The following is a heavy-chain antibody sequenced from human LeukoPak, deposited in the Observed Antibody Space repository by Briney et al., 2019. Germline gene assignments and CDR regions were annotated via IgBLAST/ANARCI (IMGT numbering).Heavy chain of an antibody. CDR2: INPNSGGT. V-gene: IGHV1-2*02. CDR1: GYTFPGYY. Sequence: GASVKVSCKASGYTFPGYYMHWVRQAPGQGLEWMGWINPNSGGTNYAQKFQGRVTMTRDTSISTAYMELSRLRSDDTAVYYCARAIAVAGDRGLGLDYWGQGTLVTVSS. J-gene: IGHJ4*02. D-gene: IGHD6-19*01. CDR3: ARAIAVAGDRGLGLDY.